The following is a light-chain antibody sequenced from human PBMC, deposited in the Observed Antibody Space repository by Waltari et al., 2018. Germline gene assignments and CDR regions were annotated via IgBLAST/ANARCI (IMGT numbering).Light chain of an antibody. CDR1: QTILYIPTNRNY. CDR2: WAS. V-gene: IGKV4-1*01. CDR3: QQYITTLT. Sequence: DFVMTQSPDSLAVSLGERATINCKSSQTILYIPTNRNYLAWYRQRPVQPPKSLIYWASVRASGVPDRFSGSGSGTDFTLTISSLQPEDVAVYYCQQYITTLTFGGGTKVEIK. J-gene: IGKJ4*01.